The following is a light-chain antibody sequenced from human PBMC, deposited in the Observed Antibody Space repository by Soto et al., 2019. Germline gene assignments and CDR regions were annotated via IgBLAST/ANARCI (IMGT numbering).Light chain of an antibody. CDR3: QQYNSYSFSWT. J-gene: IGKJ1*01. CDR2: DAS. V-gene: IGKV1-5*01. Sequence: IQMTQSPSTLSASVGDRVTITCRASQSISSWLAWYQQKPGKAPKLLTYDASSLESGVPSRFSGSVSGTEFTLTIGSLQPDDFATYYCQQYNSYSFSWTCGQGTKVEIK. CDR1: QSISSW.